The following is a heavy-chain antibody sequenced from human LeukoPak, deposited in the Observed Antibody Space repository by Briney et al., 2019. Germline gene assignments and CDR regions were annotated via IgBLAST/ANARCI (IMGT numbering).Heavy chain of an antibody. CDR2: IYTSGTT. V-gene: IGHV4-4*07. CDR3: ARDLYIYDSSAYYEKPLYNWFDP. J-gene: IGHJ5*02. CDR1: GGSITSYY. Sequence: SETLSLTCTVSGGSITSYYWSWIRQPAGKGLEWIGRIYTSGTTTYNPSLKSRVTMSVDTSQNQFSLKLNSVTAADSAVYYCARDLYIYDSSAYYEKPLYNWFDPWGQGTLVTVSS. D-gene: IGHD3-22*01.